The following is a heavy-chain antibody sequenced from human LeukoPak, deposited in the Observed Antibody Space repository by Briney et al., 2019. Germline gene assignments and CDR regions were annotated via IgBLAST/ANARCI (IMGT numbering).Heavy chain of an antibody. CDR2: ISSIDGST. J-gene: IGHJ4*02. CDR3: AKDPRRRDSD. D-gene: IGHD2-15*01. Sequence: GGSLRLSCAASGFTFSSYGMSWVRQAPGKGLEWVSGISSIDGSTYYADSVKGRFTVSRDNSKNTLYLQMNSLRAEDTAVYYCAKDPRRRDSDWGQGTLVTVSS. V-gene: IGHV3-23*01. CDR1: GFTFSSYG.